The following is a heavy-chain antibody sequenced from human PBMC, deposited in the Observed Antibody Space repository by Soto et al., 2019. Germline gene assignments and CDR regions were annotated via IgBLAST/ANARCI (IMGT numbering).Heavy chain of an antibody. J-gene: IGHJ4*02. Sequence: ASETLSLTCTVSGGSISSGDYYWSWIRQPPGKGLEWIGYIYYSGSTYYNPSLKSRVTISVDTSKNQFSLKLSSVTAADTAVYYCARFGGYSYGYSDYWGQGTLVTVSS. V-gene: IGHV4-30-4*01. CDR3: ARFGGYSYGYSDY. CDR1: GGSISSGDYY. D-gene: IGHD5-18*01. CDR2: IYYSGST.